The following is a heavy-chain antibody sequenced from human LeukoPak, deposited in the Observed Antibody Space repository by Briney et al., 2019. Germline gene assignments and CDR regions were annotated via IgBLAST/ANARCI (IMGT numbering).Heavy chain of an antibody. CDR3: AREGYTSSWYSGYYYFDY. J-gene: IGHJ4*02. CDR2: INTSGST. D-gene: IGHD6-13*01. V-gene: IGHV4-61*02. CDR1: GGSISSGSYF. Sequence: SETLSLTCTVSGGSISSGSYFWTWIRQPAGKRLEWIGRINTSGSTNYNPSLKSRVTISVDTSKNQFSLKLSSVTAADTAVLFCAREGYTSSWYSGYYYFDYWGQGTLVTVSS.